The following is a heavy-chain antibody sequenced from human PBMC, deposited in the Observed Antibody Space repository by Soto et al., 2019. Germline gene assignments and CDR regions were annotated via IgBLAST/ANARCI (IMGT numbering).Heavy chain of an antibody. CDR3: SYDPCDDEVF. CDR1: GYTFSHYW. Sequence: EVQLVESGGDLVQPGVSLRLACAASGYTFSHYWMHWVRQAPGKGLVWVSRVNPDGTITTYADSVKSRFTISRDNAQNPLYLKINSLGVKDTDIYYCSYDPCDDEVFCGLGTTVSVS. J-gene: IGHJ6*01. D-gene: IGHD3-3*01. V-gene: IGHV3-74*01. CDR2: VNPDGTIT.